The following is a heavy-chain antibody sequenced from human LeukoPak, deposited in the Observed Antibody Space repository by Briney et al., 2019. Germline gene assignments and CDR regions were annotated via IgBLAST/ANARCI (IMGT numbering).Heavy chain of an antibody. Sequence: YPGGSLRLSCAASGFTVSSNYMSWVRQAPGKGLEWVAFIGYDGNNKNYADSVKGRFTISRDNSKNTLYLQMNSLRAEDTAVYYCAKDATLDGLGDYWGQGTLVTVSS. CDR3: AKDATLDGLGDY. CDR1: GFTVSSNY. J-gene: IGHJ4*02. CDR2: IGYDGNNK. D-gene: IGHD3-16*01. V-gene: IGHV3-30*02.